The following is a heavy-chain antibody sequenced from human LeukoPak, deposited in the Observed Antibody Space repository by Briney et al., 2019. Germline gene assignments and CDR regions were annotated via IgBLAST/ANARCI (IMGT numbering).Heavy chain of an antibody. J-gene: IGHJ6*03. Sequence: GGSLRLSCAASGFTFSSYSMNWVRQAPGKGLEWVSSISSSSSYIYYADSVKGRFTISRDNAKNSLYLQMNSLRAEDTAVYYCARPYSSGWYPNYYMAVSGKGTTVTVSS. CDR3: ARPYSSGWYPNYYMAV. CDR2: ISSSSSYI. D-gene: IGHD6-19*01. CDR1: GFTFSSYS. V-gene: IGHV3-21*01.